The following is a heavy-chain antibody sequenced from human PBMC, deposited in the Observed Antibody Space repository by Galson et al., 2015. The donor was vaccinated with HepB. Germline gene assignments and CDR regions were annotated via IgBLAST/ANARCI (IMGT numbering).Heavy chain of an antibody. CDR3: ARGKYYYDSSGYWYFDL. J-gene: IGHJ2*01. CDR1: GGSISSGGYS. V-gene: IGHV4-30-4*07. Sequence: LSLTCTVSGGSISSGGYSWSWIRQPPGKGLEWIGYIYYSGSTYYNPSLKSRATISVDTSKNQFSLKLSSVTAADTAVYYCARGKYYYDSSGYWYFDLWGRGTLVTVSS. CDR2: IYYSGST. D-gene: IGHD3-22*01.